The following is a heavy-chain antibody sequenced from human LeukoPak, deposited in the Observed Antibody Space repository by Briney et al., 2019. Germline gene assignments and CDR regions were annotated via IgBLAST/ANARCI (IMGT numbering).Heavy chain of an antibody. J-gene: IGHJ4*02. CDR2: IYYSGST. Sequence: SETLSLTCAVSGGSISSNNWWSWVRQPPGKGLEWIGYIYYSGSTNYNPSLKSRVTISVDTSKNQFSLKLSSVTAADTAVYYCARDFFFRDFWSGQTPWGQGTLVTVSS. V-gene: IGHV4-4*02. CDR1: GGSISSNNW. D-gene: IGHD3-3*01. CDR3: ARDFFFRDFWSGQTP.